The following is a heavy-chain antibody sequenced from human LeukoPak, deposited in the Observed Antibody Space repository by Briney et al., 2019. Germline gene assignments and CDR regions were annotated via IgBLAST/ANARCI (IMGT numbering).Heavy chain of an antibody. D-gene: IGHD5-12*01. V-gene: IGHV3-30*19. Sequence: GGSLRLSCAASGFTFSSYGMHWVRQAPGKGLEWVAVISYDGSNKYYADSVKGRFTISRDNSKNTLYLQMNSLRAEDTAVYYCARDQNTSGYGGGDYWGQGTLVTVSS. CDR1: GFTFSSYG. J-gene: IGHJ4*02. CDR2: ISYDGSNK. CDR3: ARDQNTSGYGGGDY.